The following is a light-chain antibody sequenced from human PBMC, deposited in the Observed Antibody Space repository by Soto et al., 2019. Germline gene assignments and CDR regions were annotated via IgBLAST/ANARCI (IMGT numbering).Light chain of an antibody. J-gene: IGLJ1*01. CDR3: SSYAGSNNPYV. CDR2: EVS. Sequence: QSALTQPPSASGSPGQSVTISSTGTSSDVGGYNYVSWYQQHPGKAPKLMIYEVSKRPSGVPDRFSGSKSGNTASLTVSGLQAEDEADYYCSSYAGSNNPYVFGTGTKVTVL. CDR1: SSDVGGYNY. V-gene: IGLV2-8*01.